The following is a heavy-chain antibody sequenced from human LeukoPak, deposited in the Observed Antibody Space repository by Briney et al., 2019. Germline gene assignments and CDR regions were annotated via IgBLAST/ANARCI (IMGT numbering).Heavy chain of an antibody. V-gene: IGHV4-59*01. CDR3: ASSHSVWTSFDY. CDR1: GGSISTYD. J-gene: IGHJ4*02. Sequence: ETLSLTCTVSGGSISTYDWSWIRQPPGKGLEWIGYIYYSGSTNYNPSLKSRVTISVETSKNQSSLKLSSVTAADTAVYYCASSHSVWTSFDYWGQGTLVTVSS. D-gene: IGHD3/OR15-3a*01. CDR2: IYYSGST.